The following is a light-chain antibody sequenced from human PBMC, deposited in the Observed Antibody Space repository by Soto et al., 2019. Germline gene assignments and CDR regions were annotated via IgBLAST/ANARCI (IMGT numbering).Light chain of an antibody. Sequence: EIVMTQSPATLSVSPGERVTLSCRASESIGSNLAWYQQIPGQAPRLXXYGASTRATGIPARFSGSESGTEFTLTISSLQSEDFGVYYCQQYDDWPPWTFGQGTKVDIK. CDR1: ESIGSN. CDR3: QQYDDWPPWT. V-gene: IGKV3-15*01. J-gene: IGKJ1*01. CDR2: GAS.